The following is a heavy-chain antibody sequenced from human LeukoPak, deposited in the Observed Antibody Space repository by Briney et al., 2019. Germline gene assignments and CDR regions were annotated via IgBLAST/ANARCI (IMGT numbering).Heavy chain of an antibody. CDR2: FDPEDGET. J-gene: IGHJ6*03. Sequence: ASVKVSCKVSGYTLTELSMHWVRQAPGKGLEGMGGFDPEDGETIYAQKFQGRVTMTEDTSTDTAYMELSSLRSEDTAVYYCATGNCSSTSCYRSYYYMDVWGKGTTVTVSS. CDR3: ATGNCSSTSCYRSYYYMDV. V-gene: IGHV1-24*01. CDR1: GYTLTELS. D-gene: IGHD2-2*01.